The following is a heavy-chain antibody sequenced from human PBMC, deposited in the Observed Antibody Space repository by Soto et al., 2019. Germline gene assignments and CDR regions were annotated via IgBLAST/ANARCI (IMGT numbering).Heavy chain of an antibody. V-gene: IGHV1-69*01. CDR1: GGTFSSYA. CDR2: IIPIFGTA. CDR3: ARRQNLGYCSSTSCKGHWFDP. Sequence: QVQLVQSGAEVKKPGSSVKVSCKASGGTFSSYAISWVRQAPGQGLEWMGGIIPIFGTANYAQKFQGRVTITADESTSTAYMELSRLRSEDTAVYYCARRQNLGYCSSTSCKGHWFDPWGQGTLVTVSS. D-gene: IGHD2-2*01. J-gene: IGHJ5*02.